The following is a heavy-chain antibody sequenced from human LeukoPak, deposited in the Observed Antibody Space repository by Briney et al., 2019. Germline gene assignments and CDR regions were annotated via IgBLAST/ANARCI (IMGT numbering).Heavy chain of an antibody. CDR3: ARALGATSYNWFDP. D-gene: IGHD1-26*01. CDR2: IIPIFGTA. J-gene: IGHJ5*02. V-gene: IGHV1-69*06. CDR1: GGTFSSYA. Sequence: SVKVSCKASGGTFSSYAISWARQAPGQGLEWMGGIIPIFGTANYAQKFQGRVTITADKSTSTAYMELSSLRSEDTAVYYCARALGATSYNWFDPWGQGTLVTVSS.